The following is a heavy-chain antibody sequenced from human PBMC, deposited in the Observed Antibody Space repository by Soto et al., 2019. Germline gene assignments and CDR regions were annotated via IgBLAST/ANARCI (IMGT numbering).Heavy chain of an antibody. CDR2: INAGNGNT. CDR1: GYTFTSYA. D-gene: IGHD6-19*01. Sequence: ASVKVSCKASGYTFTSYAMHWVRQAPGQRLEWMGWINAGNGNTKYSQKFQGRVTITRDTSASTAYMELSSLRSEDTAVYYCARDRQWLRIIDYWGQGTLVTVSS. V-gene: IGHV1-3*01. J-gene: IGHJ4*02. CDR3: ARDRQWLRIIDY.